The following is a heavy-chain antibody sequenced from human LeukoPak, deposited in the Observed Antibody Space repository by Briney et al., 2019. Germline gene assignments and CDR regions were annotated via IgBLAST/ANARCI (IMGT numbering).Heavy chain of an antibody. CDR2: ISYDGSNK. Sequence: GGSLRLSCAASGFTFSSYGMHWVRQAPGKGLEWVAVISYDGSNKYYADSVKGRFTISRDNSKNTLYLQMNSLRAEDTAVYYCAKDGGVPFDYWGQGTLVTVSS. CDR3: AKDGGVPFDY. CDR1: GFTFSSYG. J-gene: IGHJ4*02. D-gene: IGHD3-16*01. V-gene: IGHV3-30*18.